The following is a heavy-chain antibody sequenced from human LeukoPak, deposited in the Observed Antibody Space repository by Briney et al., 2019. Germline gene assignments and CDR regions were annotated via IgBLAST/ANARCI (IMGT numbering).Heavy chain of an antibody. CDR3: ASNSRWYHGGYYYYGMDV. D-gene: IGHD4-23*01. V-gene: IGHV1-69*04. Sequence: GASVKVSCKASGGTFSSYAISWVRQAPGQGLEWMGRIIPILGIANYAQKFQGRVTITADKSTSTAYMELSSLRSEDTAVYYCASNSRWYHGGYYYYGMDVWGQGTTVTVSS. CDR1: GGTFSSYA. J-gene: IGHJ6*02. CDR2: IIPILGIA.